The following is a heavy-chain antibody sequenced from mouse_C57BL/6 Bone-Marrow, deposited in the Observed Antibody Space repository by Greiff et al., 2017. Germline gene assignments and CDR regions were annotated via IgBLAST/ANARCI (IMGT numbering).Heavy chain of an antibody. J-gene: IGHJ1*03. D-gene: IGHD4-1*01. V-gene: IGHV1-50*01. Sequence: QVQLQQPGAELVKPGASVKLSCKASGYTFTSYWMQWVKQRPGQGLEWIGEIDPSDSYTNYNQKFKGKATLTVDTSSSTAYMQLSSLTSEDSAVYYCARLGPVYFDVWGTGTTVTVSS. CDR3: ARLGPVYFDV. CDR2: IDPSDSYT. CDR1: GYTFTSYW.